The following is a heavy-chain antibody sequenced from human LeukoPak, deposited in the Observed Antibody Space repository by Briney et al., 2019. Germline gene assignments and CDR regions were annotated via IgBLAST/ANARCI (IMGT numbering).Heavy chain of an antibody. D-gene: IGHD5-12*01. CDR1: GGTFSSYA. V-gene: IGHV1-69*06. J-gene: IGHJ5*02. CDR2: IIPIFGTA. CDR3: ASSSVATSPTFWFDP. Sequence: SVKVSCKASGGTFSSYAISWVRRAPGQGLEWMGGIIPIFGTANYAQKFHGRVTITADKSTSTAYMELSSLRSEDTAVYYCASSSVATSPTFWFDPWGQGTLVTVSS.